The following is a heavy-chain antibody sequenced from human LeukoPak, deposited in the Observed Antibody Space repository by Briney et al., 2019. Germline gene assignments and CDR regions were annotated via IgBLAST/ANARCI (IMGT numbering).Heavy chain of an antibody. D-gene: IGHD3-9*01. CDR2: ISYDGSHE. CDR1: GFTFSSYA. Sequence: GGSLRLSCAVFGFTFSSYAMRWVRQAPGKGLEWVAVISYDGSHESYADSVKGRFTISRDNSKSTLFLQMNRLRAEDTAVYYCAGAMRYYDLLTVYPGGNGMDVWGQGTTVTASS. V-gene: IGHV3-30*04. CDR3: AGAMRYYDLLTVYPGGNGMDV. J-gene: IGHJ6*02.